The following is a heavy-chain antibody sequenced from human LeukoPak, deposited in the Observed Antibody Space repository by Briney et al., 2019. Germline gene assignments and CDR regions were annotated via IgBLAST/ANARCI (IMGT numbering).Heavy chain of an antibody. Sequence: PSETLSLTCIVSGGSIGSYYWSWIRQPPGKGLEWIGYVYRSGSTDYSPSLKSRVAISVDTSKNQFSLKLNSVTAADTAVYYCAGEGISGGFDYWGQGTLVTDSS. J-gene: IGHJ4*02. CDR3: AGEGISGGFDY. CDR2: VYRSGST. D-gene: IGHD3-10*01. V-gene: IGHV4-59*01. CDR1: GGSIGSYY.